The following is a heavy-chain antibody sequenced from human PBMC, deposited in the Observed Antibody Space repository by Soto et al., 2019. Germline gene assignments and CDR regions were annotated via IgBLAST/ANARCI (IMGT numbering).Heavy chain of an antibody. Sequence: SETLSLTCAVSGGSISSSNWWSWVRQPPGKGLEWIGEIYHSGSTNYNPSLKSRVTISVDKSKNQFSLKLSSVTAADTAVYYCARDLRSDDFWSGYYPDDYYGMDVWGQGTTVTV. CDR3: ARDLRSDDFWSGYYPDDYYGMDV. D-gene: IGHD3-3*01. V-gene: IGHV4-4*02. CDR1: GGSISSSNW. CDR2: IYHSGST. J-gene: IGHJ6*02.